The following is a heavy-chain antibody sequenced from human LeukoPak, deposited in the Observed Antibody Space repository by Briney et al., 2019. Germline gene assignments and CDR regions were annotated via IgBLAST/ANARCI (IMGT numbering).Heavy chain of an antibody. CDR2: IYYSGST. CDR3: ASEGSIGKLR. V-gene: IGHV4-31*03. D-gene: IGHD1-26*01. J-gene: IGHJ4*02. CDR1: GGSISSGGYY. Sequence: SETLSLTCTVSGGSISSGGYYWSWIRQHPGKGLEWIGYIYYSGSTYYNPSLKSRVTISVDTSKNQFSLQLNSVTPEDTAVYYCASEGSIGKLRWGQGTLVTVSS.